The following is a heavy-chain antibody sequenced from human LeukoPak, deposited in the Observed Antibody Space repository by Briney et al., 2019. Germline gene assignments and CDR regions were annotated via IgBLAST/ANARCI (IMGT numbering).Heavy chain of an antibody. CDR1: GFTFSSYA. J-gene: IGHJ4*02. CDR2: ISYDGSNK. D-gene: IGHD5-12*01. CDR3: ARGSYSGYDNYYFDY. V-gene: IGHV3-30*04. Sequence: PGGSLRLSCAASGFTFSSYAMHWVRQAPGKGLEWVAVISYDGSNKYYADSVKGRFTISRDNSKNTLYLQMNSLRAEDTAVYYCARGSYSGYDNYYFDYWGQGTLVTVSS.